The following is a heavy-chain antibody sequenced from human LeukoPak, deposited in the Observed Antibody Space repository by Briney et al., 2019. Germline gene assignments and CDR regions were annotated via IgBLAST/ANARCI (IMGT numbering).Heavy chain of an antibody. CDR1: GGSISSSSYY. J-gene: IGHJ4*02. V-gene: IGHV4-39*07. Sequence: SETLSLTCTVSGGSISSSSYYWGWIRQPPGKGLEWIGSIYYSGSTYYNPSLKSRVTISVDTSKNQFSLKLSSVTAADTAVYYCARYNIGESFSGRRTGYWGQGTLVTVSS. CDR2: IYYSGST. CDR3: ARYNIGESFSGRRTGY. D-gene: IGHD2-8*02.